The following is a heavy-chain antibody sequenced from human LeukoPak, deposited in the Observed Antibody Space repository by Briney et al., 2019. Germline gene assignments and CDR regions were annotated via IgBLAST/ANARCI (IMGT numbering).Heavy chain of an antibody. V-gene: IGHV3-53*01. D-gene: IGHD2-2*01. CDR3: AKSELSSTSCYDY. Sequence: TGGSLRLSCAASGFTVSSNYMSWVRQAPGKGLEWVSVIYSGGSTYYADSVKGRFTISRDNSKNTLYLQMNSLRAEDTAVCYCAKSELSSTSCYDYWGQGTLVTVSS. CDR1: GFTVSSNY. CDR2: IYSGGST. J-gene: IGHJ4*02.